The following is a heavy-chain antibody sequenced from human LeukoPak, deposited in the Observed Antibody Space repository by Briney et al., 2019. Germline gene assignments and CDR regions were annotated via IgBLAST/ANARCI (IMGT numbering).Heavy chain of an antibody. CDR2: INWDGGTT. CDR1: GFVFEEST. CDR3: ATGDEDSPMNFYH. J-gene: IGHJ4*02. Sequence: PGGSLRLTCAASGFVFEESTMHWVRQAPGKGLEWVSLINWDGGTTHYAGSVKGRFTTSRDNSKNSLYLQLNRLTSDDTALYYCATGDEDSPMNFYHWGQGTLVTVSS. V-gene: IGHV3-43*01. D-gene: IGHD5-18*01.